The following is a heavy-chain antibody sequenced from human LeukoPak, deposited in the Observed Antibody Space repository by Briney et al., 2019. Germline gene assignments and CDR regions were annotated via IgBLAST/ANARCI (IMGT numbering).Heavy chain of an antibody. CDR1: GYGFTSYW. CDR2: IYPGDSDI. D-gene: IGHD2-2*01. V-gene: IGHV5-51*01. CDR3: ARRYCSSTSCYSQYNWFDP. J-gene: IGHJ5*02. Sequence: GESLKISCKGSGYGFTSYWIGWVRQMPGKGLEWMGIIYPGDSDIRYSPSFQGQVTISVDKSISTAYLQWSSLKASDTAMYYCARRYCSSTSCYSQYNWFDPWGQGTLVTVSS.